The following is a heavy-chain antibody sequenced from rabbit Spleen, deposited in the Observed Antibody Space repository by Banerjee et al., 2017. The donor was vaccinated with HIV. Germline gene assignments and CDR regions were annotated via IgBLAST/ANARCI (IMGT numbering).Heavy chain of an antibody. D-gene: IGHD4-2*01. V-gene: IGHV1S7*01. CDR3: VRGWSGGIDNYVDYFNL. CDR1: GFDFSSYY. J-gene: IGHJ4*01. CDR2: IDPVFGNT. Sequence: QVKESGGGLVQPGGSLKLSCKVSGFDFSSYYMTWVRQAPGKGLEWTGYIDPVFGNTYYANWVNGRFTISSDNAQNTVDLQMNSLTAADTATYFCVRGWSGGIDNYVDYFNLWGPGTLVTVS.